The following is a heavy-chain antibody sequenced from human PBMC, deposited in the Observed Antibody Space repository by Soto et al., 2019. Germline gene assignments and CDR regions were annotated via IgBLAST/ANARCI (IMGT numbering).Heavy chain of an antibody. CDR3: ATETDVSSELNDY. CDR2: INSDGTTT. V-gene: IGHV3-74*01. CDR1: GYSFSRYW. D-gene: IGHD3-22*01. J-gene: IGHJ4*02. Sequence: PGGSLRLSRSASGYSFSRYWMHWVRQVPGKGLQWVSGINSDGTTTDYGDSVKGRFTVSRDNGKSTLYLQMNSLRVEDTSVYYCATETDVSSELNDYCGQGTLVTVSS.